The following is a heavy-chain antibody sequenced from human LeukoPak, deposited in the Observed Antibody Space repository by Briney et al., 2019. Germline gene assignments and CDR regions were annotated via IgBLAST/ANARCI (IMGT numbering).Heavy chain of an antibody. CDR1: AFTFSSYS. V-gene: IGHV3-21*04. J-gene: IGHJ4*02. Sequence: GGSLRLSCAASAFTFSSYSMNWVRQAPGKGLEWVSSISSSGSYIYYADSVKGRFTISRDNAKNTLYLQMNSLRAEDTAVYYCAKRATAMATPYWGQGTLVTVSS. D-gene: IGHD5-18*01. CDR2: ISSSGSYI. CDR3: AKRATAMATPY.